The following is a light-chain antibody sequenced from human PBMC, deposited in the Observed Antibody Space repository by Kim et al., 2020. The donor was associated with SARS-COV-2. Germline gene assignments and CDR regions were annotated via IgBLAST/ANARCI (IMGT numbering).Light chain of an antibody. CDR2: KVS. CDR1: QSLVHSDGNTY. Sequence: DVVMTQSPLSLPVTLGQPASISCRSSQSLVHSDGNTYLNRFQQRPGQSPRRLIYKVSNRDYGVPDRFSGSGSGNDFTLKNRRVEAEDVGVYYCMQGTHWPPLTRGGGTKLEI. CDR3: MQGTHWPPLT. V-gene: IGKV2-30*02. J-gene: IGKJ4*01.